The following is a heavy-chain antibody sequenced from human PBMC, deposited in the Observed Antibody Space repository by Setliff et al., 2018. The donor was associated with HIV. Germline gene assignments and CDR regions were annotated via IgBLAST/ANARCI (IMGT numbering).Heavy chain of an antibody. CDR1: GGSISIYY. Sequence: SETLSLTCTVSGGSISIYYWSWIRQLPGEGLEWIGRISAGGYTYYNPSLQSRVTMSVDMSKNQFSLKLSSVTAADTAIYYCARDRSGTSYAGDDAFDIWGQGTMVTVTS. J-gene: IGHJ3*02. CDR2: ISAGGYT. V-gene: IGHV4-4*07. CDR3: ARDRSGTSYAGDDAFDI. D-gene: IGHD3-3*01.